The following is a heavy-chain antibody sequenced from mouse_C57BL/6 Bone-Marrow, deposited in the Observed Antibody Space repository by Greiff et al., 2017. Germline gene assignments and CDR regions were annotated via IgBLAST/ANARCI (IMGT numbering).Heavy chain of an antibody. Sequence: QVQLQQPGAELVRPGTSVKLSCKASGYTFTSYWMHWVKQRPGQGLEWIGVIDPSDSYTNYNQKFKGKATLTVDTSSSTAYMQLSSLTSEDSAVYYCARRIYYGSSSFAYWGQGTLVTVSA. D-gene: IGHD1-1*01. CDR2: IDPSDSYT. J-gene: IGHJ3*01. CDR3: ARRIYYGSSSFAY. V-gene: IGHV1-59*01. CDR1: GYTFTSYW.